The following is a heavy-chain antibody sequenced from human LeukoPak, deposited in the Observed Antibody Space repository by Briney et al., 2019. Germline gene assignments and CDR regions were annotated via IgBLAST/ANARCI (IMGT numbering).Heavy chain of an antibody. CDR2: ISAYNGNT. CDR1: GYSFVGYG. V-gene: IGHV1-18*01. J-gene: IGHJ4*02. D-gene: IGHD6-19*01. CDR3: ARDLGIAVAGNHFDY. Sequence: ASVKVSCKASGYSFVGYGITWVRQAPGQGLEWMGWISAYNGNTNYAQKLQGRVTMTTDTSTSTAYMELRSLRSDDTAVYYCARDLGIAVAGNHFDYWGQGTLATVSS.